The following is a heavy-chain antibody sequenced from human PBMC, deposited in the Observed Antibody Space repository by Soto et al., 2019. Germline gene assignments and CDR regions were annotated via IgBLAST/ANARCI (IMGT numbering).Heavy chain of an antibody. D-gene: IGHD2-2*02. V-gene: IGHV3-30-3*01. CDR2: ISYDGSNK. CDR1: GFTFSSYA. J-gene: IGHJ4*02. Sequence: PGGSLRLSCAASGFTFSSYAMHWVRQAPGKGLEWVAVISYDGSNKYYADSVKGRFTISRDNSKNALYLQMNSLRAEDTAVYYCARDTVVPAAILGYWGQGTLVTVSS. CDR3: ARDTVVPAAILGY.